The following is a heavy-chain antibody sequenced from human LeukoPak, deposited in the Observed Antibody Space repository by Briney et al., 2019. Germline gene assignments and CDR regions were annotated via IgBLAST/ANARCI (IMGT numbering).Heavy chain of an antibody. CDR3: ARPLTIAGTWNFQN. CDR1: QFTFSSYW. V-gene: IGHV3-7*01. CDR2: IRRDGSDK. J-gene: IGHJ1*01. D-gene: IGHD1-20*01. Sequence: GGSLRLSCAASQFTFSSYWMSWVRQAPGKGLGWVANIRRDGSDKYYLDSVRGRFTISRDNADNSLFLEMNSLREEDTAVYYCARPLTIAGTWNFQNWGQGTLVTVSS.